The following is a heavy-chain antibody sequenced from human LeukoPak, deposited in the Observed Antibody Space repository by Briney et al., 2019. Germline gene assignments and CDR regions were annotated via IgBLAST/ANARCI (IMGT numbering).Heavy chain of an antibody. D-gene: IGHD3-3*01. Sequence: PSETLSLTCTVSGGSISSGSYYWSWIRQPAGKGLEWIGRIYTSGSTNYNPSLKSRVTISVDTSKNQFSLKLSSVTAADTAVYYCARIRFLEWSQIDYWGQGTLVTVSS. CDR1: GGSISSGSYY. V-gene: IGHV4-61*02. J-gene: IGHJ4*02. CDR2: IYTSGST. CDR3: ARIRFLEWSQIDY.